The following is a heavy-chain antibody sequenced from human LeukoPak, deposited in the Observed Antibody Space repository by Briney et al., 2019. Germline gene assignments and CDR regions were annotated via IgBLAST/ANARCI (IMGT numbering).Heavy chain of an antibody. CDR1: GLAFDDYG. CDR2: INWNGGSS. CDR3: ARAYSSSWYFFDY. Sequence: PGGSLRLSCAASGLAFDDYGMSWVRQAPGKGLEWVSGINWNGGSSGYADSVKGRFTISRDNAKNSLYLQMNSLRAEDTALYYCARAYSSSWYFFDYWGQGTLVTVSS. J-gene: IGHJ4*02. D-gene: IGHD6-13*01. V-gene: IGHV3-20*04.